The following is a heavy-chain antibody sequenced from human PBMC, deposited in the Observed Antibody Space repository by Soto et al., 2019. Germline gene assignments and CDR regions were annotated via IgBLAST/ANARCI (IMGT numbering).Heavy chain of an antibody. CDR1: GFTFDQYT. CDR2: ITWHSGTI. D-gene: IGHD3-16*01. CDR3: AKEMITFGDFNYYYMDV. J-gene: IGHJ6*03. V-gene: IGHV3-9*01. Sequence: EVQLVEAGGGLVQPGRSLRLACAASGFTFDQYTMHGVRQAPGKGLEWVSSITWHSGTIGYADSVKGRFTISRDNDKNSLYLQMNSLRGEDTALYYCAKEMITFGDFNYYYMDVWGNGTTVTVSS.